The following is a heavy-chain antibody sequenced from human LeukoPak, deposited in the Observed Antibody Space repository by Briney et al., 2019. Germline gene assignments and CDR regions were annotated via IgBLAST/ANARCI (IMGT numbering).Heavy chain of an antibody. J-gene: IGHJ2*01. Sequence: SETLSLTCTVSGGSISSGGYYWSWIRQHPGKGLEWIGYIYYSGSTNYNPSLKSRVTISVDTSKNQFSLKLSSVTAADTAVYYCARDRGTANWYFDLWGSGTLVTVSS. CDR1: GGSISSGGYY. CDR2: IYYSGST. V-gene: IGHV4-61*08. CDR3: ARDRGTANWYFDL. D-gene: IGHD1-26*01.